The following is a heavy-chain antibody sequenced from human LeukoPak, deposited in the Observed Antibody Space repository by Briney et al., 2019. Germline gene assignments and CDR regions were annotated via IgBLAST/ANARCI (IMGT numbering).Heavy chain of an antibody. CDR2: ISWNSGSI. V-gene: IGHV3-9*01. J-gene: IGHJ4*02. CDR3: AKGPLPSH. D-gene: IGHD2-15*01. CDR1: GFTFDDYA. Sequence: PGGSLRLSCAASGFTFDDYAMHWVRQAPGKGLEWVSGISWNSGSIGYADSVKGRFTISRDNAKNSLYLQMNSLRAEDTALYYCAKGPLPSHWGQGTLVTVPS.